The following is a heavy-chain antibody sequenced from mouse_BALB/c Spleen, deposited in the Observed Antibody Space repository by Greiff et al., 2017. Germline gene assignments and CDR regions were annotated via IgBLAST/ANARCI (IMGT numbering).Heavy chain of an antibody. V-gene: IGHV10-1*02. J-gene: IGHJ3*01. D-gene: IGHD4-1*01. CDR2: IRSKSNNYAT. CDR1: GFTFNTYA. Sequence: EVQLVESGGGLVQPKGSLKLSCAASGFTFNTYAMNWVRQAPGKGLEWVARIRSKSNNYATYYADSVKDRFTISRDDSQSMLYLQMNNLKTEDTAMYYCVRHGTGFAYWGQGTLVTVSA. CDR3: VRHGTGFAY.